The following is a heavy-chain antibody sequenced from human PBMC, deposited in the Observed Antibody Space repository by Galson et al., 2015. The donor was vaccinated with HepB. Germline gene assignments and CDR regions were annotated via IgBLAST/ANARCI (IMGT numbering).Heavy chain of an antibody. CDR1: GGSISSNQW. CDR2: IYHSGRT. CDR3: ARGGGDMTNWFDP. D-gene: IGHD2-15*01. J-gene: IGHJ5*02. V-gene: IGHV4-4*02. Sequence: LSLTCAVSGGSISSNQWWSWVRQPPGKGLEWIGEIYHSGRTNYNPSLKSRVTISVHKSKNQFSLQLNSVTAADTAVYYCARGGGDMTNWFDPWGQGTLVTVSS.